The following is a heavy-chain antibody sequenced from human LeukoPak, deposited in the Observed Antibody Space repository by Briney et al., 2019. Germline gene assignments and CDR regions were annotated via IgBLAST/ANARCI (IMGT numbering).Heavy chain of an antibody. Sequence: NPSETLSLTCAVYGGSFSGYYWSWIRQPPGKGLEWIGYIYYSGGTNYNPSLKSRVTVSLDTSKNQFSLKLSSVTAADTAVYYCARAQPDSVWGSYPRYFDYWGQGTLVTVSS. D-gene: IGHD3-16*01. CDR1: GGSFSGYY. V-gene: IGHV4-59*01. CDR2: IYYSGGT. J-gene: IGHJ4*02. CDR3: ARAQPDSVWGSYPRYFDY.